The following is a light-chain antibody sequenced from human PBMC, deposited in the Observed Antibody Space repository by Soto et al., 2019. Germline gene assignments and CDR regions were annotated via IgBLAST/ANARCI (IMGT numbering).Light chain of an antibody. J-gene: IGKJ1*01. CDR3: QQYNNWPPRT. CDR1: QSVSSY. V-gene: IGKV3-15*01. Sequence: EIVMTQSPATLSVSPGARATLSCRASQSVSSYLAWYQQKPGQAPRLLIYGASTRATGIQARFSGSGSGTEFTLTISSLQSEDFAVYYCQQYNNWPPRTFGQGTKVEIK. CDR2: GAS.